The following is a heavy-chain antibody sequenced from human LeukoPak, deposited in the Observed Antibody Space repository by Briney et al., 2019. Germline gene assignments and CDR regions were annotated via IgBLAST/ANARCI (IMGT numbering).Heavy chain of an antibody. Sequence: SETLSLTCTVSGGAISSYYWSWIRQPPGKELEWIGYIYYSGSTNYNPSLKTRVTMSVDTSKNQFSLKLSSVTAADTAVYYCARAGRDGYNADYWGQGTLVTVSS. CDR3: ARAGRDGYNADY. D-gene: IGHD5-24*01. CDR1: GGAISSYY. CDR2: IYYSGST. V-gene: IGHV4-59*01. J-gene: IGHJ4*02.